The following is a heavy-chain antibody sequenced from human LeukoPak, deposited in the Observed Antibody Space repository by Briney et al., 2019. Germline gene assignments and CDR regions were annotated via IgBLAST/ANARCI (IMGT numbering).Heavy chain of an antibody. J-gene: IGHJ5*02. D-gene: IGHD6-19*01. CDR2: INPNNGAT. V-gene: IGHV1-2*02. Sequence: VASVKVSCKASGYTFTAYYIHWVRRAPGQGLECMGWINPNNGATDYAQNFQGRVTMTRDTSISTAYMELTRLRSDDTAVYYCGREVAVAGTGWLGSAWGQGTLVTVAS. CDR1: GYTFTAYY. CDR3: GREVAVAGTGWLGSA.